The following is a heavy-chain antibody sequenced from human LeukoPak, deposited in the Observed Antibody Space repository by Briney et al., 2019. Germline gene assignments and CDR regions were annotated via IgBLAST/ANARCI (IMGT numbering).Heavy chain of an antibody. CDR1: GFTFSSYA. D-gene: IGHD4-17*01. V-gene: IGHV3-30*04. CDR2: ISYDGSNK. J-gene: IGHJ4*02. Sequence: GGSLRLSCAASGFTFSSYAMHWVRQAPGKGLEWVAVISYDGSNKYYADSVKGRFTISRDNSKNTLYLQMNSPGPEDTAVYYCARNPYGDMPFDYWGQGTLATVSS. CDR3: ARNPYGDMPFDY.